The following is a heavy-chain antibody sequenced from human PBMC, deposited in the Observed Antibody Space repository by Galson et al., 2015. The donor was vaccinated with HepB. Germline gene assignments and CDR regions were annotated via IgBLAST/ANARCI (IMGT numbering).Heavy chain of an antibody. D-gene: IGHD3-3*01. Sequence: SVKVSCKASGYTFTSYDINWVRQATGQGLEWMGWMNPNSGNTGYAQKFQGRVTMTRNTSISTAYMELSSLRSEDTAVYYCARAARRYDFWTDQSNANYYYYMDVWGKGTTVTVSS. CDR3: ARAARRYDFWTDQSNANYYYYMDV. CDR2: MNPNSGNT. CDR1: GYTFTSYD. J-gene: IGHJ6*03. V-gene: IGHV1-8*01.